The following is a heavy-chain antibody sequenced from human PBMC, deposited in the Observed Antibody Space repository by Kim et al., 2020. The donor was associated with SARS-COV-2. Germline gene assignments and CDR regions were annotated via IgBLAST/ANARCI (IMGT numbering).Heavy chain of an antibody. CDR1: VGTFSSYA. CDR3: ARRVEGQQYWFDP. J-gene: IGHJ5*02. V-gene: IGHV1-69*13. CDR2: NIPIFGTA. D-gene: IGHD6-13*01. Sequence: SVKVSCKVSVGTFSSYAISWVRQAPGQGLEWMGGNIPIFGTANYAQKFQGRVTITADESTSTAYMELSSLRSEDTAVYYCARRVEGQQYWFDPWGQGTLVTVSS.